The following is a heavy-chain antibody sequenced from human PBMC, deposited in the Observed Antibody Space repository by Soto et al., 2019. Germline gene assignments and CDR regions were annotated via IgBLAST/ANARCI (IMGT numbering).Heavy chain of an antibody. CDR1: GGSFSGYY. V-gene: IGHV4-34*01. J-gene: IGHJ5*02. CDR2: INHSGST. CDR3: ARGTVPVGAINYRYNWFDP. Sequence: KTSETLSLTCAVYGGSFSGYYWSWIRQPPGKGLEWIGEINHSGSTNYNPSLKSRVTISVDTSKNQFSLKLSSVTAADTAVYYCARGTVPVGAINYRYNWFDPWGQGTLVTVSS. D-gene: IGHD1-26*01.